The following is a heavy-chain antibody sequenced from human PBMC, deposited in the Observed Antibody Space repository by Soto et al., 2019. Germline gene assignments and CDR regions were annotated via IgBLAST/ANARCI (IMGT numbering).Heavy chain of an antibody. V-gene: IGHV3-13*01. D-gene: IGHD3-3*01. CDR2: IGTAGDT. CDR1: VFTFSSYD. CDR3: AREVVVFGVIIPTPMDV. Sequence: GGSLRLSCAASVFTFSSYDMHWVRQSTGKGLEWVSAIGTAGDTYYPGSVKGRFTISRENANNSLYIQMNSLRAGDTAVYYCAREVVVFGVIIPTPMDVWGQGTTVTVSS. J-gene: IGHJ6*02.